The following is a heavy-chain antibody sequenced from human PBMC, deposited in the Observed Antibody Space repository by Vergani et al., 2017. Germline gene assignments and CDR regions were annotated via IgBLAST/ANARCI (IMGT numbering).Heavy chain of an antibody. CDR2: VSPGASTV. CDR3: AKNPGISTTRHYYAMDV. D-gene: IGHD1-1*01. Sequence: LEESGGGSVKPGGSLRLSCAASGFKFSDNYMSWIRQAPGTGLEWVSHVSPGASTVSYTDSVTGRFTVSRDNDNNSLTLDMTTLRVEDTPVYYCAKNPGISTTRHYYAMDVWGQGTTVTVSS. CDR1: GFKFSDNY. J-gene: IGHJ6*02. V-gene: IGHV3-11*04.